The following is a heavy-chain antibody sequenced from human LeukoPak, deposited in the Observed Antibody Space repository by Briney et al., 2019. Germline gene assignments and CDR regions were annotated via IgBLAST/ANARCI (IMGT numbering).Heavy chain of an antibody. CDR1: GFTFSSYG. CDR3: AYYSGAFNWFDP. V-gene: IGHV3-30*02. J-gene: IGHJ5*02. CDR2: IRYDGSNK. Sequence: GGSLRLSCAASGFTFSSYGMHWVRQAPGKGLEWVAFIRYDGSNKYYAGSVKGRFTISRDNSKNTLYLQMNSLRAEDTAVYYCAYYSGAFNWFDPWGQGTLVTVSS. D-gene: IGHD3-22*01.